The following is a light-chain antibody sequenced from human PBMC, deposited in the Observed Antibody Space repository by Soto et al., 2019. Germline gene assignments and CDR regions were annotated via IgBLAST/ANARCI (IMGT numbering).Light chain of an antibody. J-gene: IGLJ1*01. CDR1: SSDVGGYNY. CDR3: CSYAGSYTFYA. V-gene: IGLV2-11*01. Sequence: QSALTQPRSVSGSPGQSVTISCTGTSSDVGGYNYVSWYRQHPGKAPKLMIYDVSKRPSGVPDRFSGSKSGNTASLTISGLRAEDEADYYCCSYAGSYTFYAFGTGTKLTVL. CDR2: DVS.